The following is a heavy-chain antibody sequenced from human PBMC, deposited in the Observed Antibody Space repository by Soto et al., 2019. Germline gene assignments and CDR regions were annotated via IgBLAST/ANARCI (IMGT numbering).Heavy chain of an antibody. D-gene: IGHD3-22*01. CDR3: ARDRDYFDNSGYLHFFDF. Sequence: TLSLTCTFSGASISTSGSYWSWIRQSPGKGLEWIGYVHHSGRTYYNPSLKSRVKMSVDTSANQFSLSLSSVTVADTAVYYCARDRDYFDNSGYLHFFDFRGTGILVTVSS. CDR1: GASISTSGSY. J-gene: IGHJ4*02. V-gene: IGHV4-31*03. CDR2: VHHSGRT.